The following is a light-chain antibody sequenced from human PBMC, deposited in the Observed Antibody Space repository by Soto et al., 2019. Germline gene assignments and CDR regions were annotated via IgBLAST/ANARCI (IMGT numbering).Light chain of an antibody. Sequence: QSVLTQPASVSGSPGQSITISCTGTSSDVGGYNYVSWYQQHPGKAHKLMIYDVTTRPSGASNRFSGSRSGNTASLTISGLQAEDEADYYCCSYRSTTAVFGTGTKLTVL. V-gene: IGLV2-14*01. CDR2: DVT. CDR3: CSYRSTTAV. J-gene: IGLJ1*01. CDR1: SSDVGGYNY.